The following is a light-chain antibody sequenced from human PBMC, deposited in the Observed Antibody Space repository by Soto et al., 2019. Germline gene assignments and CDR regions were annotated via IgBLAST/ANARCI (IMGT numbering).Light chain of an antibody. Sequence: EIVLTQSPCTLSLSPGERATLSCRASQSLSSYLAWYQQKPGQAPRLLIYGASSRATGIPDRLSGSGSGTDFTLTISRLEPEDFAVYYCRQYGSSPSYTFGQGTTLEIK. V-gene: IGKV3-20*01. CDR3: RQYGSSPSYT. CDR2: GAS. J-gene: IGKJ2*01. CDR1: QSLSSY.